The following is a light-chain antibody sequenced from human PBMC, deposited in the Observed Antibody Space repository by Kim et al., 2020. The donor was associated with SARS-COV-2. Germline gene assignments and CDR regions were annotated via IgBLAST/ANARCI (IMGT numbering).Light chain of an antibody. V-gene: IGKV3-20*01. Sequence: PPGERAPPSCRASQTVNSRYLAWYQQTPGQATRLLIYGASTRAAGIQDRFSGSGSGTDFTLTISRLEPEDFAVYYCHQYGSSPWTSGHGTKVDIK. CDR2: GAS. J-gene: IGKJ1*01. CDR1: QTVNSRY. CDR3: HQYGSSPWT.